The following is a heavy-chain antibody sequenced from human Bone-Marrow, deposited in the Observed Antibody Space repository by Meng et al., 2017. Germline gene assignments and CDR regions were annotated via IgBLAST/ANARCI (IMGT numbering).Heavy chain of an antibody. CDR2: ISYDGSNK. J-gene: IGHJ6*02. Sequence: GESLKISCAASGFTFSSYAMHWVRQAPGKGLEWVAVISYDGSNKYYADSVKGRFTISRDNSKNTLYLQMNSLRAEDTAVYYCARDGYSSGWYGGYYYYYGMDVWGQGTTVTVSS. CDR3: ARDGYSSGWYGGYYYYYGMDV. CDR1: GFTFSSYA. D-gene: IGHD6-19*01. V-gene: IGHV3-30*04.